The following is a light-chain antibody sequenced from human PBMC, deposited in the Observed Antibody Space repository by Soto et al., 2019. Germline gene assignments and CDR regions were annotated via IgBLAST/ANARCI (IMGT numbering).Light chain of an antibody. J-gene: IGLJ2*01. V-gene: IGLV2-11*01. CDR3: SSYAGTATFVV. Sequence: QSALTQPRSVSGTPGQSVTISCTGSSSDVGGFDYVSWYQQYPGKAPKLKIYEVTKRPSGVPDRFSGSKSGNTASLTISGLQAEDEAAYYCSSYAGTATFVVFGGGTKLTVL. CDR2: EVT. CDR1: SSDVGGFDY.